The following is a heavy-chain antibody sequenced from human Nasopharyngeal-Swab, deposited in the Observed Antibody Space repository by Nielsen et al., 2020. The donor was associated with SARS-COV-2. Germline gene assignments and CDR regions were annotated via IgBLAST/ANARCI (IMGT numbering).Heavy chain of an antibody. Sequence: GESLKISCATSGFTFRIYGVHWVRQAPGKGLEWVAVTSFDGSNKSYADSVKGRFTISKDYAQNTLYLHMNSLRAEDTAVYYCAKGLRVGSAYYFYYYMDVWGKGTTVTVSS. D-gene: IGHD1-26*01. V-gene: IGHV3-30*18. CDR3: AKGLRVGSAYYFYYYMDV. J-gene: IGHJ6*03. CDR2: TSFDGSNK. CDR1: GFTFRIYG.